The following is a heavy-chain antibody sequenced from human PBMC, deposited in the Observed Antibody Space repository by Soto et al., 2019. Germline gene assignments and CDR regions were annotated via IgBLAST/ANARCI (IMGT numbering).Heavy chain of an antibody. CDR1: GGTFSNKV. CDR2: IIPIFGTP. D-gene: IGHD6-19*01. CDR3: ARPTTTQWLGLFDY. Sequence: QVHLVQSGAEVRKHGSSVTVSCKASGGTFSNKVVSWVRQAPGQGREWMGGIIPIFGTPNYAQKFQGRVTITADESTRTAYMELSSLRSEATAVYYCARPTTTQWLGLFDYWGQGTLVTVSS. V-gene: IGHV1-69*01. J-gene: IGHJ4*02.